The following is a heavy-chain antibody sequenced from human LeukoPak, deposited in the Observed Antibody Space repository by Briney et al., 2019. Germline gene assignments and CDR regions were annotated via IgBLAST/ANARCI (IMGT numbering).Heavy chain of an antibody. Sequence: GGSLRLSCAASGFTVSSNYMSWVRQAPGKGLEWVGFIRSKAYGGTTEYAASVKGRFTISRDDSKSIAYLQMNSLKTEDTAVYYCTRGTAITMIVVVAHWGQGTLVTVSS. D-gene: IGHD3-22*01. V-gene: IGHV3-49*04. CDR1: GFTVSSNY. J-gene: IGHJ4*02. CDR3: TRGTAITMIVVVAH. CDR2: IRSKAYGGTT.